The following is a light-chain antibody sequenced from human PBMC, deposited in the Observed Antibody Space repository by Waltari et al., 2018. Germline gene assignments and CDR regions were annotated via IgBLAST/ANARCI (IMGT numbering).Light chain of an antibody. CDR1: SSDIGFYNY. CDR3: NSYAGSSSWV. CDR2: DVS. V-gene: IGLV2-14*01. J-gene: IGLJ3*02. Sequence: QSALTQPASVSGSPGQSITISCTGTSSDIGFYNYVSWYQQHPGKAPKLMILDVSERPSGVSNRFSGSKSGNTAPLTVSELQAEDEADYYCNSYAGSSSWVFGGGTKLTVL.